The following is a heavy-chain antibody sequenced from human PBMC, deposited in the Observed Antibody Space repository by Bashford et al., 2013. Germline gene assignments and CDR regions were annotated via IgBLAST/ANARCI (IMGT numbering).Heavy chain of an antibody. D-gene: IGHD6-6*01. CDR3: VRDRQFVPYDY. CDR1: GFSFSNYW. CDR2: IKHDGSET. V-gene: IGHV3-7*01. Sequence: GGSLRLSCVVSGFSFSNYWMWWVRQAPGKGLQWVADIKHDGSETYYADSVKGRFTISRDNSKNTLSLQMNSLRAGDTAVYYCVRDRQFVPYDYWGQGILVTVSS. J-gene: IGHJ4*02.